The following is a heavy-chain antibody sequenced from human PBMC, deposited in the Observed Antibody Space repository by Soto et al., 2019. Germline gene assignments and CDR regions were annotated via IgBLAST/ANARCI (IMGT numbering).Heavy chain of an antibody. CDR3: ARTVGDTIRWFDP. J-gene: IGHJ5*02. Sequence: QVQLVQSGGDMKKPGASVKVSCKASGYTFTNYGISWVRQAPGQGLEWMGWVSAYNGNTNYPQKFQGRVTMTTDTSTTTAYIELRSLRFDDTAVYYCARTVGDTIRWFDPWGQGTLVTVSS. D-gene: IGHD3-16*01. CDR1: GYTFTNYG. V-gene: IGHV1-18*01. CDR2: VSAYNGNT.